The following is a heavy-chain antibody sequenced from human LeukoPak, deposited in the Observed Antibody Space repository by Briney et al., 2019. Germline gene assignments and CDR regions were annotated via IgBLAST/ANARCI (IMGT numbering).Heavy chain of an antibody. CDR1: RYTFTTYY. V-gene: IGHV1-46*01. J-gene: IGHJ4*02. D-gene: IGHD2-2*01. Sequence: GSVKVSCKASRYTFTTYYMHWVRQAPGQGLEWMGIIKLSGGSTSSAQNFQGRVTMTRDTSTSTVYMELSSLRSEDTAVYYCARDNVVVPANAMSSNDYWGQGTLVTVSS. CDR2: IKLSGGST. CDR3: ARDNVVVPANAMSSNDY.